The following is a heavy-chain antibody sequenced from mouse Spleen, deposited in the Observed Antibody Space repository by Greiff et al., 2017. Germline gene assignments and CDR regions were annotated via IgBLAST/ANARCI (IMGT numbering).Heavy chain of an antibody. D-gene: IGHD2-10*01. CDR3: ARSLLLDY. V-gene: IGHV3-6*01. CDR2: ISYDGSN. Sequence: EVKLQESGPGLVKPSQSLSLTCSVTGYSITSGYFWNWIRQFPGNKLEWLGYISYDGSNNYNPSLRYRISITRDTSKNQFFLKLNSVTTEDTATYYCARSLLLDYWGQGTPLTVSS. J-gene: IGHJ2*01. CDR1: GYSITSGYF.